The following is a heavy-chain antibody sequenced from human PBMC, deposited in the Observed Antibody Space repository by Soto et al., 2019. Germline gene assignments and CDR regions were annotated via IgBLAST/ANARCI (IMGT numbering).Heavy chain of an antibody. CDR2: IYWDDDK. Sequence: QITVKESGLTLVKPTETLTLTCTFSGFSLSSIGMGVGWIRQPPGKALEWLALIYWDDDKRYSPSLSSRLTITQDPSKNQVDLTMTNMDPVDTATYYCARLTRGVYDLDRLWEKFDYWGQGTLVTVSS. J-gene: IGHJ4*02. CDR1: GFSLSSIGMG. D-gene: IGHD5-12*01. CDR3: ARLTRGVYDLDRLWEKFDY. V-gene: IGHV2-5*02.